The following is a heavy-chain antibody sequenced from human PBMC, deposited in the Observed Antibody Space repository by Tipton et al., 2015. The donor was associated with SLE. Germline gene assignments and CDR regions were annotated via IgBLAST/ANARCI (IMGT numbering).Heavy chain of an antibody. D-gene: IGHD2-21*02. J-gene: IGHJ6*02. CDR3: ARVVTVLATHYYDMDV. V-gene: IGHV4-30-2*01. Sequence: TLSLTCAVSGGSMNSGGYSWNWIRQPPGKGLEWIGYILHSGSTYYNPSLKSRVTMSVDTSKTQFSLKLSSLTAADTAIYYCARVVTVLATHYYDMDVWGQGTTVTVSS. CDR2: ILHSGST. CDR1: GGSMNSGGYS.